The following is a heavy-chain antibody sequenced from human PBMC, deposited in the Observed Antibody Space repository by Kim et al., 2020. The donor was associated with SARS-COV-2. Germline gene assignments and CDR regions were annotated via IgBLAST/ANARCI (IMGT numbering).Heavy chain of an antibody. J-gene: IGHJ4*02. D-gene: IGHD3-3*01. V-gene: IGHV3-48*03. CDR1: GFTLSSYE. CDR2: ISSSGTTI. CDR3: ARARARFAIFGVVPPAVVY. Sequence: GGSLRLSCAASGFTLSSYEMNWVRQAPGKGLEWVSYISSSGTTIYYADSVNGRFTISRDNAKNSLYLQMNSLRAEDTAVYCCARARARFAIFGVVPPAVVYWGQGPLVTVSS.